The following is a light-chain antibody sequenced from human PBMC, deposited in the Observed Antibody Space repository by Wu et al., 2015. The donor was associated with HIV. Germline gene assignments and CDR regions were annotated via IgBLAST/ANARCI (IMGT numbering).Light chain of an antibody. CDR3: QQYVSYSAWT. CDR2: WAS. CDR1: ENLNNR. J-gene: IGKJ1*01. Sequence: DIQMTQSPSTLSASVGERVTITCRANENLNNRLAWYQQKPGKAPQLLIYWASTLESGAPSRFSGSGSETEFTLTITSPQPDDFATYYCQQYVSYSAWTFGLGTKVEIK. V-gene: IGKV1-5*03.